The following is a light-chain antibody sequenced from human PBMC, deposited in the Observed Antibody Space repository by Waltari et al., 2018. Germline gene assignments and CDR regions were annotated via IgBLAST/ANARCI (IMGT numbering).Light chain of an antibody. CDR1: QTVGSSS. CDR3: QQHGTLPAT. V-gene: IGKV3-20*01. Sequence: EIVLTQSPGTASLSPGERVTLSCRASQTVGSSSLDWYQQKPGQAPRLVIYRASRRATGIPDRFSGSGSGTDFSLTISRLEPEDFAVYYCQQHGTLPATFGQGTKVEIK. J-gene: IGKJ1*01. CDR2: RAS.